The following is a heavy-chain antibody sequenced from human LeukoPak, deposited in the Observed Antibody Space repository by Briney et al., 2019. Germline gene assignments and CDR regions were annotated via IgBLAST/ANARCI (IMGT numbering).Heavy chain of an antibody. J-gene: IGHJ4*02. CDR2: IFSNGDT. CDR1: EFTVSRNY. Sequence: TGGSLRLSCTAPEFTVSRNYRLWVRQAQGKGLEWVSLIFSNGDTHYADSVKGRFTISRDTSKNTVSLQMNSLRVEDTAMYYCTRDQMNYWGQGTLVTVSS. D-gene: IGHD5-24*01. V-gene: IGHV3-53*01. CDR3: TRDQMNY.